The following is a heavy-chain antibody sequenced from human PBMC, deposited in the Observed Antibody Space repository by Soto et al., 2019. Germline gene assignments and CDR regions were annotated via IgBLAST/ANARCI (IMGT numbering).Heavy chain of an antibody. D-gene: IGHD5-18*01. Sequence: ASVKVSCKASGYTFTGYAMHWVRQAPGQRLEWMGWINAGNGNTKYSQKFQGRVTITRDTSASTAYMELSSLRSEDTAVYYCARGLNGYLHYFDYWGQGTLVTVSS. J-gene: IGHJ4*02. CDR2: INAGNGNT. CDR1: GYTFTGYA. CDR3: ARGLNGYLHYFDY. V-gene: IGHV1-3*01.